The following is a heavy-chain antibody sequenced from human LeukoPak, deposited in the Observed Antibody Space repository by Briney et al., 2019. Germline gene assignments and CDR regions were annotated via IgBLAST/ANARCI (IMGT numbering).Heavy chain of an antibody. J-gene: IGHJ3*01. Sequence: GGSLRLSCSASGFTVSSYAMHWVRQAPGKGLEYVSAISSNGGSTYYADSVKGRFTISRDNTKNTLYLQMSSLRDEDTAVYHCVKGYCSSISCFGDYWGQGTMVTVSS. CDR3: VKGYCSSISCFGDY. CDR1: GFTVSSYA. V-gene: IGHV3-64D*09. D-gene: IGHD2-2*01. CDR2: ISSNGGST.